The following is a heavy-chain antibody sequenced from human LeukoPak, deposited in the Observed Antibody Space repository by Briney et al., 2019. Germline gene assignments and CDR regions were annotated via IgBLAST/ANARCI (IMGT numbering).Heavy chain of an antibody. V-gene: IGHV6-1*01. D-gene: IGHD4-17*01. CDR1: GDSVSRNSVA. CDR3: AGDHDYGDYGTYEDY. J-gene: IGHJ4*02. CDR2: TYYRSKWYN. Sequence: SQTLSLTCAISGDSVSRNSVAWNWSRQSPSRGLEWLGRTYYRSKWYNDYAVSVKSRITINPDTSKNPFSLQLNSVTPEDTAVYYCAGDHDYGDYGTYEDYWGQGTLVTVSS.